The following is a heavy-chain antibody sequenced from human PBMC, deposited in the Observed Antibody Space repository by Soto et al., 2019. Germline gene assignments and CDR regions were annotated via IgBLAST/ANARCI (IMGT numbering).Heavy chain of an antibody. Sequence: PGGSLRLSCAASGFTFSSYSMNWVRQAPGKGLEWVSSISSSSSYIYYADSVKGRFTFSRDNAKNALYLQMNSLRAEDTAVYYCASVGGIVVVPAPSNYWGQGTLVTVSS. V-gene: IGHV3-21*01. CDR3: ASVGGIVVVPAPSNY. CDR1: GFTFSSYS. CDR2: ISSSSSYI. D-gene: IGHD2-2*01. J-gene: IGHJ4*02.